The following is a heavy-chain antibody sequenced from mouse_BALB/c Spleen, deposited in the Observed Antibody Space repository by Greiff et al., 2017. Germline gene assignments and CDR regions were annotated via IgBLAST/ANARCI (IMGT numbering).Heavy chain of an antibody. D-gene: IGHD1-1*01. CDR3: ARRTTVVDYYAMDF. V-gene: IGHV1-63*02. J-gene: IGHJ4*01. CDR1: GYTFTNYW. Sequence: QVQLQQSGAELVRPGTSVMISCKASGYTFTNYWLGWVKQRPGHGLEWIGDIYPGGGYTNYNEKFKGKATLTADTSSSTAYMQLSSLTSEDSAVYFCARRTTVVDYYAMDFWGQGTSVTVSS. CDR2: IYPGGGYT.